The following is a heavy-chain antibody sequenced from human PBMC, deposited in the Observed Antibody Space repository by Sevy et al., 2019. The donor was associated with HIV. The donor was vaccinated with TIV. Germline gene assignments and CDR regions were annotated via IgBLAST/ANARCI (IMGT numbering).Heavy chain of an antibody. V-gene: IGHV1-18*01. D-gene: IGHD3-22*01. CDR1: GYTFTKYG. J-gene: IGHJ4*02. CDR2: ISAYKGNT. CDR3: ARDESFRMIGVDLDY. Sequence: ASVKVSCKASGYTFTKYGITWVRQAPGQGLEWMGWISAYKGNTNYAQKHQGRVTMTTDTYTSTAYMELRSRRSDETAVYYCARDESFRMIGVDLDYWGQGTLVTVSS.